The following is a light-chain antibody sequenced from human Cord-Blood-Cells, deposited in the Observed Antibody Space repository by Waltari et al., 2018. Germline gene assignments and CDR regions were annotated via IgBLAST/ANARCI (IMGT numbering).Light chain of an antibody. J-gene: IGKJ2*01. CDR1: QSVSSSY. V-gene: IGKV3-20*01. CDR3: QQYGSAPYT. Sequence: DIVLPQSPGTLSLSPGERATLSCRDSQSVSSSYLAWYQQKPGQAPMLLIYGASSRATGYPDRFCGSGSGTDFTLTISRMETEDFAVYYYQQYGSAPYTFGQGTKLEIK. CDR2: GAS.